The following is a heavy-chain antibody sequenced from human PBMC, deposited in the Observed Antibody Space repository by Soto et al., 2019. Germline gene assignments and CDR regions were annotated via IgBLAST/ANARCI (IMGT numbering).Heavy chain of an antibody. CDR3: AKEAAGDSGVPGLAFDI. CDR1: GGSISSGDYS. J-gene: IGHJ3*02. V-gene: IGHV4-30-2*01. Sequence: PSETLSLTCVVSGGSISSGDYSWNWIRQPPGKGLEWIGYTYRTGTTYYNPSLQSRVTIAVDTSKNQFSLKLNFVTAADTAVYYCAKEAAGDSGVPGLAFDIWGQGTMVTVS. D-gene: IGHD2-21*02. CDR2: TYRTGTT.